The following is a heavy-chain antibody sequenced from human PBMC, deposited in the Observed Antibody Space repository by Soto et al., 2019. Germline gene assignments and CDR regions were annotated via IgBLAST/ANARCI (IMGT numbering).Heavy chain of an antibody. J-gene: IGHJ4*02. CDR3: ARRAYCGGDCYSYYFAY. CDR2: IYPGDSDT. Sequence: GASLKISCKGSGYSFTSYWIGWVRQMPGKGLEWMGIIYPGDSDTRYSPSFQGQVTISADKSISTAYLQWSSLKASDTAMYYCARRAYCGGDCYSYYFAYWGQGTLVTVSS. CDR1: GYSFTSYW. D-gene: IGHD2-21*02. V-gene: IGHV5-51*01.